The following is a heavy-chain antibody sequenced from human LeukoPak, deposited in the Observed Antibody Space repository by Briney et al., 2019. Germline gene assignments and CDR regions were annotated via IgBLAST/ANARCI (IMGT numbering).Heavy chain of an antibody. CDR3: ARDYYGSGTGRFGY. V-gene: IGHV3-23*01. CDR2: ISGSSDRT. D-gene: IGHD3-10*01. J-gene: IGHJ4*02. Sequence: GGSLRLSCAASRFTFSSYAMSWVRQAPGKGLEWVSSISGSSDRTFYADSVKGRFTISRDNSKNTLFLQMNTLRAEDTAVYYCARDYYGSGTGRFGYWGQGTLVTVSS. CDR1: RFTFSSYA.